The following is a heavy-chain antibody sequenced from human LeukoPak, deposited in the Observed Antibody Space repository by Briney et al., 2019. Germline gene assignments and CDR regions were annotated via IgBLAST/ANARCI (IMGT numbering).Heavy chain of an antibody. CDR2: IYYSGST. J-gene: IGHJ5*02. V-gene: IGHV4-31*03. D-gene: IGHD2-2*01. Sequence: SQTLSLTCTVSGGSISSGGYYWSWIRQHPGKGLERIGYIYYSGSTYYNPSLKSRVTISVDTSKNQFSLKLSSVTAADTAVYYCARAPALAAADNWFDPWGQGTLVTVSS. CDR1: GGSISSGGYY. CDR3: ARAPALAAADNWFDP.